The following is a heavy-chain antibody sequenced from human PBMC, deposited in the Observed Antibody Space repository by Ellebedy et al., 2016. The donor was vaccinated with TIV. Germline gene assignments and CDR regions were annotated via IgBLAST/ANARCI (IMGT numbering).Heavy chain of an antibody. J-gene: IGHJ6*03. CDR1: GGSFSGYY. Sequence: MPSETLSLTCVVYGGSFSGYYWSWIRQPPGRGLEWIGEINHSGSTNYSPSLKSRVAISVDTSKTQFSLKLSSVTAADTAVYYCARLKFDGSGYPYYSYMDVWGKGTTVTVSS. CDR2: INHSGST. CDR3: ARLKFDGSGYPYYSYMDV. D-gene: IGHD5-12*01. V-gene: IGHV4-34*01.